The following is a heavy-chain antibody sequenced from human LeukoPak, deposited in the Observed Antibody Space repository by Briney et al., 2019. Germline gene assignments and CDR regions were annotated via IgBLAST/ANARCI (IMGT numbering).Heavy chain of an antibody. CDR3: ARGGYCSSSSCYGYNWFDP. J-gene: IGHJ5*02. V-gene: IGHV4-59*01. D-gene: IGHD2-2*01. Sequence: PSETLSLTCTVSGTSISSYYWIWIRQSPGKGLEWIGYIYYSGSTNYNPSLKSRVTISVDTSKNQFSLKLNSVTAADTALYYCARGGYCSSSSCYGYNWFDPWGQGTLVTVSS. CDR2: IYYSGST. CDR1: GTSISSYY.